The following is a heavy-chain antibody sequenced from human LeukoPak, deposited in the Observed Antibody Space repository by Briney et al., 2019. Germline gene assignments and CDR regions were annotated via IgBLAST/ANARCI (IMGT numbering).Heavy chain of an antibody. CDR3: ARVGNLISATYFDY. V-gene: IGHV4-59*11. J-gene: IGHJ4*02. CDR2: IYYSGST. D-gene: IGHD3-16*01. Sequence: SETLSLTCTVPGGSISSHYWSWIRQPPGKGLEWIGYIYYSGSTNYNPSLKSRVTISVDTSKNQFSLKLSSVAAADTAVYYCARVGNLISATYFDYWGQGTLVTVSS. CDR1: GGSISSHY.